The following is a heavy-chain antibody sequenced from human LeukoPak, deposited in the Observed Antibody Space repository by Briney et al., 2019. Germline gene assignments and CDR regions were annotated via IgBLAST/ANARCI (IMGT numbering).Heavy chain of an antibody. CDR3: GAGHPRVDY. Sequence: AASVKVSCKASGGTFSSYAISWVRQAPGQGLEWMGWTSTYNDGKNYAQSLQGRITMTTDTSTNTAYMELSSLRSDDTAVYYCGAGHPRVDYWGQGTLVTVSS. CDR1: GGTFSSYA. J-gene: IGHJ4*02. V-gene: IGHV1-18*01. CDR2: TSTYNDGK.